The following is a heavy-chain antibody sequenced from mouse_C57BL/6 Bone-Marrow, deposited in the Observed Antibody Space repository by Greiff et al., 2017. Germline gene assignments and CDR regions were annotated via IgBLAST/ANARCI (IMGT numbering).Heavy chain of an antibody. CDR1: GYTFTSYW. V-gene: IGHV1-59*01. CDR3: ARGVTTGFDY. D-gene: IGHD1-1*01. Sequence: QVQLQQPGAELVRPGTSVKLSCKASGYTFTSYWMHWVKQRPGQGLEWIGVIDPSDSYTNYNQKFKGKATLTVDTSSSTAYMQLSSLTSEDSAVYYCARGVTTGFDYWGKGTTLTVSS. CDR2: IDPSDSYT. J-gene: IGHJ2*01.